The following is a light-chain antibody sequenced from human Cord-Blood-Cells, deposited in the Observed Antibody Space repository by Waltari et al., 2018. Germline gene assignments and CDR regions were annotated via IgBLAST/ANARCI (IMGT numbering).Light chain of an antibody. CDR1: QGIRKE. J-gene: IGKJ2*03. CDR2: AAS. V-gene: IGKV1-17*01. CDR3: LQHNSYPYS. Sequence: DIHMTQSPSSLSASVGDRVTITCRARQGIRKELDWYKQKPVKAPKRLIYAASSLQSGVPSRFSGSGSGTEFTLTISSLQPEDFATYYCLQHNSYPYSFGQGTKLEIK.